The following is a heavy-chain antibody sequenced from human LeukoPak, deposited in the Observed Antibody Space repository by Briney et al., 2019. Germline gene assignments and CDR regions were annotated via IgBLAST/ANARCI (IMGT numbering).Heavy chain of an antibody. V-gene: IGHV4-34*01. CDR2: IYHSGST. D-gene: IGHD1-26*01. Sequence: PSETLSLTCAVYGGSFSGYYWSWIRQPPGKGLEWIGEIYHSGSTNYNPSLKSRVTISVDTSKNQFSLKLSSVTAADTAVYYCARGSAFSGSYPPHYYYMDVWGKGTTVTVSS. CDR1: GGSFSGYY. J-gene: IGHJ6*03. CDR3: ARGSAFSGSYPPHYYYMDV.